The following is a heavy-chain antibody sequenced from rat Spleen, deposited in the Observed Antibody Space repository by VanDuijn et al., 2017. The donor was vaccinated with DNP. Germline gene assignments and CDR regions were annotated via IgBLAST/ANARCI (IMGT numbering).Heavy chain of an antibody. CDR3: ARHEDYSSYIYGFPY. J-gene: IGHJ3*01. CDR1: GFTFSDYY. Sequence: EVQLVESGGGLVQPGRSLKLSCTASGFTFSDYYMAWIRQAPAKGLEWVAYIGSPAYAPYYTDSVKGRFTISRDNAKNTQYLQMDSLRSEDTATYYCARHEDYSSYIYGFPYWGQGTLVTVFS. V-gene: IGHV5S13*01. D-gene: IGHD1-2*01. CDR2: IGSPAYAP.